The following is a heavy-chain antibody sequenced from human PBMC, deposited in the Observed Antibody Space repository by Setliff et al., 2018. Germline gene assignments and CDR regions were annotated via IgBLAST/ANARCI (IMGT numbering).Heavy chain of an antibody. Sequence: ASVKVSCKASGYTFTNYGINWVRRAPGQGLEWLGWISAYNGNTHHAQKLQGRVSMTTDTSTSTAYMELRSLRSDDTAVYYCARVYTLTIPPDYWGQGTLVTVSS. J-gene: IGHJ4*02. CDR2: ISAYNGNT. D-gene: IGHD4-17*01. V-gene: IGHV1-18*01. CDR1: GYTFTNYG. CDR3: ARVYTLTIPPDY.